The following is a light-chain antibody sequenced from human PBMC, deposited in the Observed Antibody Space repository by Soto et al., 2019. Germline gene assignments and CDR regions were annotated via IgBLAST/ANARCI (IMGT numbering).Light chain of an antibody. V-gene: IGKV1-17*01. Sequence: IQMTQSPSSLSASVGDRVTITCRASQGIRYDLSWYQEKPWKAPKRLIYVASRLQSGAPSRFSGSVSGTEFTLTISSLQPEDSATYYLLQQNSHPLILGGGTKVEIK. CDR3: LQQNSHPLI. J-gene: IGKJ4*01. CDR2: VAS. CDR1: QGIRYD.